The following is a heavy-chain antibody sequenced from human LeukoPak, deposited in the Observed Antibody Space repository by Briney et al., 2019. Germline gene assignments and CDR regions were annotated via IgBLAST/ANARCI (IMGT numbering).Heavy chain of an antibody. CDR3: ARLAVAGIYDC. J-gene: IGHJ4*02. D-gene: IGHD6-19*01. Sequence: GGSLRLSCAASGFTFSSYDMNWVRQAPGKGLEWVSSISTSSRYIYYTDSVRGRFTISRDDAKNSLYLQMNSLRAEDTAVYYCARLAVAGIYDCWGQGTLVTVSS. CDR1: GFTFSSYD. CDR2: ISTSSRYI. V-gene: IGHV3-21*01.